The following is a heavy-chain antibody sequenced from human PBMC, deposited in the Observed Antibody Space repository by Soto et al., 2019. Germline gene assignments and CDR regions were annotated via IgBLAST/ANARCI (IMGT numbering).Heavy chain of an antibody. D-gene: IGHD6-19*01. V-gene: IGHV5-51*01. J-gene: IGHJ6*01. CDR2: IYPGDSDT. CDR3: AKYLYISGWYYYGMDV. CDR1: GYSFTSYW. Sequence: GESRKISCKGSGYSFTSYWIGWVRQMPGKGLEWMGIIYPGDSDTRYSPSFQGQVTISADKSISTAYLQWSSLKASDTAMYYCAKYLYISGWYYYGMDVWGQGTTLTIYS.